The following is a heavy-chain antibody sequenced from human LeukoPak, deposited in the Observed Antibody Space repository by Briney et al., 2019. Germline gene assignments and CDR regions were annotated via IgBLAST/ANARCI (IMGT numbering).Heavy chain of an antibody. J-gene: IGHJ4*01. CDR2: FDPKEGER. CDR1: GDTLTELS. D-gene: IGHD3-10*01. Sequence: ASVKVSCKVSGDTLTELSMHWVRQAPGKGLEWMGGFDPKEGERVYAQNFQGGFTMTEDTSSGTAYMELNSLRSEDTAVYYCTTREIVVEPAQTSMVRGVLWRSDFWGHGTLVTVSS. V-gene: IGHV1-24*01. CDR3: TTREIVVEPAQTSMVRGVLWRSDF.